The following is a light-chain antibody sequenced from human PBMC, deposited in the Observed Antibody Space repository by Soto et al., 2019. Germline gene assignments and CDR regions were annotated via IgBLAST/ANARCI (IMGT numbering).Light chain of an antibody. V-gene: IGLV2-14*03. Sequence: QSALTQPASVSGSPGQSITISCTGTSSDVGGYNYVSWYQQHPGKAPNLMIYDVTNRPSGVSDRFSGSRSVNTASLTISGLQAEDEADYYCGSYTSSDTLVFGPGTKLTVL. CDR2: DVT. CDR1: SSDVGGYNY. CDR3: GSYTSSDTLV. J-gene: IGLJ1*01.